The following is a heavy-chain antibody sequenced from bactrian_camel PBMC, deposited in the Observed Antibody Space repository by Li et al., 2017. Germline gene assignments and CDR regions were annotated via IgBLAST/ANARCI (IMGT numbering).Heavy chain of an antibody. CDR2: IDSDGST. Sequence: HVQLVESGGGPVEAGGSLRLSCAASGFTFSRYCMGWFRQAPGKEREGVTIIDSDGSTSYADSVKGRFAISKDNAKNTLYLQMNSLGPEDTAMYYCAASTSPFCGSWYRYWGQGTQVTVS. V-gene: IGHV3S26*01. J-gene: IGHJ4*01. CDR3: AASTSPFCGSWYRY. CDR1: GFTFSRYC. D-gene: IGHD6*01.